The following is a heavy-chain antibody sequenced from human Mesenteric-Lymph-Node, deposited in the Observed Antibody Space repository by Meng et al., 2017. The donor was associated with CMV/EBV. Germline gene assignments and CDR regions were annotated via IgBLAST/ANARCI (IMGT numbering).Heavy chain of an antibody. Sequence: CTGAHLHWVRPAPGQGLAWMARLTPDTCASTCAVTFERTVTLSSDTSISTAYLPLRWLSSADTAIYYCAPVRPYCTFTTCYELFAYCGQGTLVTVSS. V-gene: IGHV1-2*06. D-gene: IGHD2-2*01. J-gene: IGHJ4*02. CDR3: APVRPYCTFTTCYELFAY. CDR1: CTGAH. CDR2: LTPDTCAS.